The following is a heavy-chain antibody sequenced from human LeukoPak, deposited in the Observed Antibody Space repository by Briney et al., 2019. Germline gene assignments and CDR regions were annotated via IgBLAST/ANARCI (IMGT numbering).Heavy chain of an antibody. Sequence: PSETLSLTCAVYGGSFSGYYWSWIRQPPGKGLEWIGEINHSGSTNYNPSLKSRVTISVDTSKNQFSLKLSSVTAADTALYYCARNFYASSGYYLDDFYFDFWGQGTLVTVSS. J-gene: IGHJ4*02. CDR2: INHSGST. D-gene: IGHD3-22*01. V-gene: IGHV4-34*01. CDR1: GGSFSGYY. CDR3: ARNFYASSGYYLDDFYFDF.